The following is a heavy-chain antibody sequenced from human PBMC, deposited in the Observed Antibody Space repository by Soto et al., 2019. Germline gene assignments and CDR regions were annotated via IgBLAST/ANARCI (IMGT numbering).Heavy chain of an antibody. CDR3: AKGLTYDAIDI. V-gene: IGHV3-23*01. CDR2: INGSGGST. Sequence: GGSLRLSCAASGFTFSSNAMSWVRQAPGKGLEWVSAINGSGGSTYDAYSVKGQFTITRDNSKNTLYHQMNSLRAEDTCVYYCAKGLTYDAIDIWGQGTMVTVSS. J-gene: IGHJ3*02. D-gene: IGHD7-27*01. CDR1: GFTFSSNA.